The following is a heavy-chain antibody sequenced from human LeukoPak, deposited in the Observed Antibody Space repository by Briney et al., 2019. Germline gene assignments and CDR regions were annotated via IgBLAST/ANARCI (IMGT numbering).Heavy chain of an antibody. V-gene: IGHV1-18*01. CDR1: GYSFTTYS. D-gene: IGHD1-26*01. Sequence: ASVKVSCKASGYSFTTYSITWVRQAPGQGLEWMGWISPDNGNTYYARRLQGRVSMTTDTATTTAYLELRSLTSDDTGVYYCARWWRGTSYWGRGTQVTVSS. CDR2: ISPDNGNT. J-gene: IGHJ4*02. CDR3: ARWWRGTSY.